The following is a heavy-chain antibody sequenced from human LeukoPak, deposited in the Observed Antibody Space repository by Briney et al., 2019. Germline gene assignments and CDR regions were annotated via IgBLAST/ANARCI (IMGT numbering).Heavy chain of an antibody. J-gene: IGHJ4*02. Sequence: ASVKVSCKASGYTFTGYYMHWVRQAPGQGLEWMGWINPNSGGTNYAQKFQGRVTMTRDTSISTAYLELRRLRSDDTAVYYCASRYCSGGSCSYFDYWGQGTLVTVSS. CDR3: ASRYCSGGSCSYFDY. CDR1: GYTFTGYY. D-gene: IGHD2-15*01. CDR2: INPNSGGT. V-gene: IGHV1-2*02.